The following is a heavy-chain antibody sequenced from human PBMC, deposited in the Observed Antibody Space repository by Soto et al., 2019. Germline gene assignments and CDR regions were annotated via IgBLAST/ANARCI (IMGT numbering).Heavy chain of an antibody. D-gene: IGHD3-3*01. J-gene: IGHJ4*02. CDR2: IWYDGSNK. V-gene: IGHV3-33*01. CDR1: GFTFSSYG. CDR3: ARDQDGWSGYPKYYFDY. Sequence: GGSLRLSCAASGFTFSSYGMHWVRQAPGKGLEWVAVIWYDGSNKYYADSVKGRFTISRDNSKNKMYLQMNSLRAEDTAAYYFARDQDGWSGYPKYYFDYWGQGTLVTVSS.